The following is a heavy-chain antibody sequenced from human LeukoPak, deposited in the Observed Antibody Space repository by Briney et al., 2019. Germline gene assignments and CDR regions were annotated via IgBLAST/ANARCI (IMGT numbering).Heavy chain of an antibody. V-gene: IGHV3-48*04. D-gene: IGHD6-13*01. CDR1: GFTFSSYW. CDR3: ARDASSIAAAGTFDY. CDR2: ISSSGSTI. J-gene: IGHJ4*02. Sequence: PGGSLRLSCAASGFTFSSYWMSWVRQAPGKGLEWVSYISSSGSTIYYADSVKGRFTISRDNAKNSLYLQMNSLRAEDTAVYYCARDASSIAAAGTFDYWGQGTLVTVSS.